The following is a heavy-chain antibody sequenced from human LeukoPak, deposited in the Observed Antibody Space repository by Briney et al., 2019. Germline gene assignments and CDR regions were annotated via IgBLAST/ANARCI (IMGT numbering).Heavy chain of an antibody. D-gene: IGHD6-13*01. CDR3: ASVAAAGTYFQH. V-gene: IGHV4-61*02. Sequence: SETLSLTCTVSGGSISSGSYYWSWIRQPAGKGLEWIGRIYTSGSTNYNPSFKSRVTILVDTSKNQFSLKLSSVTAADTAVYYCASVAAAGTYFQHWGQGTLVTVSS. CDR2: IYTSGST. J-gene: IGHJ1*01. CDR1: GGSISSGSYY.